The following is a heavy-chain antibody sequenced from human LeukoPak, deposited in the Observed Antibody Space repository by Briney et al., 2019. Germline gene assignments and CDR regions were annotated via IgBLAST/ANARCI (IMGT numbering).Heavy chain of an antibody. V-gene: IGHV4-39*01. D-gene: IGHD5-18*01. CDR3: ARPPLRQLWFDWYFDL. J-gene: IGHJ2*01. CDR2: IYYSGST. CDR1: GGSISSSSYY. Sequence: PSETLSLTCTVSGGSISSSSYYWGWIRQPPGKGLEWIGSIYYSGSTYYNPSLKSRVTISVDTSKNQFSLKLSSVTAADTAVYYCARPPLRQLWFDWYFDLWGRGTLVTVSS.